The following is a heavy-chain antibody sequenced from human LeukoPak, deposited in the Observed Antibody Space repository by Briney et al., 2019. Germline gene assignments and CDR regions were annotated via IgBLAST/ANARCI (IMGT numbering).Heavy chain of an antibody. CDR3: VSWAGGNADVASFDY. J-gene: IGHJ4*02. V-gene: IGHV1-2*02. CDR2: TSLHSGAT. D-gene: IGHD2-21*01. Sequence: GASVKLSCKAAAYSFTDSDIHWVRQSPGEGFAWMGWTSLHSGATNFAQDFQGRVTLTRDTSIRTAYMELSSLASDDTAVYYCVSWAGGNADVASFDYWGQGTLVTVSS. CDR1: AYSFTDSD.